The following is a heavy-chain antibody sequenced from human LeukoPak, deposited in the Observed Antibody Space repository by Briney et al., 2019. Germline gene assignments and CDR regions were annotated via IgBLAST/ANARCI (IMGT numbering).Heavy chain of an antibody. D-gene: IGHD5-18*01. CDR1: GFTFNTYA. V-gene: IGHV3-30*18. CDR2: LSKDESNK. Sequence: GGSLRLSCAASGFTFNTYAMHWVRQAPGKGLEWVAVLSKDESNKYYVDSVKGRFTISRENSKNTLYLQMNSLRAEETAVYYCAKDRVLYRHGYVFDNWGQGTLVTVSS. CDR3: AKDRVLYRHGYVFDN. J-gene: IGHJ4*02.